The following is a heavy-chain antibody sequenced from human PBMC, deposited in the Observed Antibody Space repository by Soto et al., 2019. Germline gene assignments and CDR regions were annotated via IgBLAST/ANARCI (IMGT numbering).Heavy chain of an antibody. J-gene: IGHJ3*02. Sequence: KPSETLSLTCTVSGGSISSYYWSWIRQPPGKGLEWIGYIYYSGSTNYNPSLKSRVTISVDTSKNQFSLKLSSVTAADTAVYYCARNLEEWEQQRGAFDIWGQGTMVTVSS. D-gene: IGHD1-26*01. CDR1: GGSISSYY. V-gene: IGHV4-59*01. CDR2: IYYSGST. CDR3: ARNLEEWEQQRGAFDI.